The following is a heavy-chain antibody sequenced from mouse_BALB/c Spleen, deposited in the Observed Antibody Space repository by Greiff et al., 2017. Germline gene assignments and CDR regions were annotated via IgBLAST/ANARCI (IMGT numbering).Heavy chain of an antibody. D-gene: IGHD4-1*01. CDR3: ARYWDGFAY. Sequence: EVKLMESGPGLVKPSQSLSLTCTVTGYSITSDYAWNWIRQFPGNKLEWMGYISYSGSTSYNPSLKSRISITRDTSKNQFFLQLNSVTTEDTATYYCARYWDGFAYWGQGTLVTVSA. CDR2: ISYSGST. V-gene: IGHV3-2*02. CDR1: GYSITSDYA. J-gene: IGHJ3*01.